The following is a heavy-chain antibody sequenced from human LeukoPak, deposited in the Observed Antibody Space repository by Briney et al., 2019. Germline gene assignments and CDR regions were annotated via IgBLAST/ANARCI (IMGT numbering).Heavy chain of an antibody. Sequence: SETLSLTRSVSGGSMSGYYWSWIRLPPGKGLEWIAYIYYSGSTNYNPSLKSRVTISVDTSKNQFSLKLTSVTAADTAVYYCARRAHSATSSWGYYFDYWGQGTLVTVSS. CDR3: ARRAHSATSSWGYYFDY. CDR2: IYYSGST. V-gene: IGHV4-59*01. J-gene: IGHJ4*02. D-gene: IGHD2-2*01. CDR1: GGSMSGYY.